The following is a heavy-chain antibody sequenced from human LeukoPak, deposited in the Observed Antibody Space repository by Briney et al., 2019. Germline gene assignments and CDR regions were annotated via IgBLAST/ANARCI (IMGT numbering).Heavy chain of an antibody. CDR1: GGTFSSYA. D-gene: IGHD6-13*01. J-gene: IGHJ4*02. CDR3: ARDPSIAAAGTGGGFDY. V-gene: IGHV1-69*13. Sequence: SVKVSCKASGGTFSSYAISWVRQAPGQGLEWMGGIIPIFGTANYAQKFQGRVTITADESTSTAYMELSSLRSEDTAVYYCARDPSIAAAGTGGGFDYWGQGTLVTVSS. CDR2: IIPIFGTA.